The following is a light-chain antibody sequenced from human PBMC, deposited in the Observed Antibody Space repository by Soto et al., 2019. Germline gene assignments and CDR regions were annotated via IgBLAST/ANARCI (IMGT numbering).Light chain of an antibody. CDR1: SGDVGGYPY. V-gene: IGLV2-14*01. J-gene: IGLJ1*01. CDR3: SSYTSSSTYV. CDR2: NVS. Sequence: QSVLTQPASVSGSPGQSITISCTGTSGDVGGYPYVSWYQQHPGKAPKLMIYNVSNRPSGVSNRFSGSKSGNTASLTISGLQAEDEADYYCSSYTSSSTYVFGTGTKVTVL.